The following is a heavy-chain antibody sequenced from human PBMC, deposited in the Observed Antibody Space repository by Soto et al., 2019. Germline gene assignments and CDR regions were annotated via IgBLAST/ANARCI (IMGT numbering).Heavy chain of an antibody. J-gene: IGHJ4*02. Sequence: GSLRLSCAASGFTFSSYGMHWVRQAPGKGLEWVAVISYDGSNKYYADSVKGRFTISRDNSKNTLYRQMNSLRAEDTAVYYCAKDRRDKQWLANYFDYWGQGTLVTVSS. CDR2: ISYDGSNK. CDR3: AKDRRDKQWLANYFDY. V-gene: IGHV3-30*18. CDR1: GFTFSSYG. D-gene: IGHD6-19*01.